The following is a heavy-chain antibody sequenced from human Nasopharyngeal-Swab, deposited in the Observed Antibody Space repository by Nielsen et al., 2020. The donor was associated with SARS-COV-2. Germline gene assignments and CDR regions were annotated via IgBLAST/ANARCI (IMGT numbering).Heavy chain of an antibody. V-gene: IGHV3-23*01. Sequence: GGSLRLSCAPSGFTFRNYDMTWVRQAPGKGLEWVSTISGSGGRTNYADSVKGRFTISRDNSENTLYLQMNSLRAEDTAVYYCANRRGSSWHPYCFDYWGQGTLVTVSS. J-gene: IGHJ4*02. CDR1: GFTFRNYD. D-gene: IGHD6-13*01. CDR2: ISGSGGRT. CDR3: ANRRGSSWHPYCFDY.